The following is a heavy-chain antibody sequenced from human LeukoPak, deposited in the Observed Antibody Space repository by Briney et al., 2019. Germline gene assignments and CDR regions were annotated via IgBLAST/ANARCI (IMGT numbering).Heavy chain of an antibody. CDR1: GFTFSSYS. CDR2: ISSSSSYI. D-gene: IGHD4-17*01. CDR3: ARVKDDYGDYGDY. Sequence: GGSLRLSCAASGFTFSSYSMNWVRQAPGKGLEWVSSISSSSSYIYYADSVKGRFTISRDNAKNSLYLQMNSLRAEDTAVYYCARVKDDYGDYGDYWGQGTLVTVSS. V-gene: IGHV3-21*01. J-gene: IGHJ4*02.